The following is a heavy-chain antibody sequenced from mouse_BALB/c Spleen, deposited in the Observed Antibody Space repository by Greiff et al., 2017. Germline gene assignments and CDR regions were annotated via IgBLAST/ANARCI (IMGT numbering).Heavy chain of an antibody. V-gene: IGHV1-69*02. D-gene: IGHD1-1*01. CDR2: IDPSDSYT. CDR1: GYTFTSYW. J-gene: IGHJ2*01. CDR3: ARGTTGYYFDY. Sequence: VQLQQPGAELVKPGASVKLSCKASGYTFTSYWMHWVKQRPGQGLEWIGEIDPSDSYTNYNQKFKGKATLTVDKSSSTAYMQLSSLTSEDSAVYYCARGTTGYYFDYWGQGTTLTVSS.